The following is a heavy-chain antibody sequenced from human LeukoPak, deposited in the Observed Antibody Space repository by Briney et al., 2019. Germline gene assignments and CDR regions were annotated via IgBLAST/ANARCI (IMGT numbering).Heavy chain of an antibody. V-gene: IGHV4-34*01. CDR1: GGSLSGYY. D-gene: IGHD3-16*02. Sequence: SETLSLTCAVYGGSLSGYYWSWIRQPPGKGLEWIGEINHSGSTNYNPSLKSRVTISVDTSKNQFSLKLSSVTAADTAVYYCARGRPIMITFGGVIALVFDYWGQGTLVTVSS. J-gene: IGHJ4*02. CDR2: INHSGST. CDR3: ARGRPIMITFGGVIALVFDY.